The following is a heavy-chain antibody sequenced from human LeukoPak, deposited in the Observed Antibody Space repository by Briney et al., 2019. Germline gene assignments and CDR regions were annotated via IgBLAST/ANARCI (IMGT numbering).Heavy chain of an antibody. CDR3: AKDTSQWEPMGIFDY. CDR1: GFTFSSYA. Sequence: AGGSLRLSCAASGFTFSSYAVHWVRQAPGKGLEWVAVISYDGSNKYYADSVKGRFTISRDNSKNTLYLQMNSLRAEDTAVYYCAKDTSQWEPMGIFDYWGQGTLVTVSS. J-gene: IGHJ4*02. D-gene: IGHD1-26*01. CDR2: ISYDGSNK. V-gene: IGHV3-30*04.